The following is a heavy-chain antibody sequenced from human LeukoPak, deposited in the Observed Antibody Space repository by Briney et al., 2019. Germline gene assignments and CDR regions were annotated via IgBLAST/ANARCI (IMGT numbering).Heavy chain of an antibody. J-gene: IGHJ4*02. CDR2: IARDNDPI. CDR1: GFTLSLYS. CDR3: ARGGCGKNCPTHYFDY. D-gene: IGHD2-21*01. V-gene: IGHV3-48*01. Sequence: GGSLRLSCAASGFTLSLYSMNGVRQAPGKGLECLSYIARDNDPIHNADSVKGRFIVSRDNAKNSVLLQMNSLSAQDTAVYYCARGGCGKNCPTHYFDYWGQGILVTVSP.